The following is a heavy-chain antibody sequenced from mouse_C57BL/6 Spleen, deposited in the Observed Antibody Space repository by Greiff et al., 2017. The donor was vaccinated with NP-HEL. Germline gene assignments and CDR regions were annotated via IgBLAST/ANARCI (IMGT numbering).Heavy chain of an antibody. Sequence: QVQPQQPGAELVKPGASVKMSCKASGYTFTSYWITWVKQRPGQGLEWIGDIYPGSGSTNYNEKFKSKATLTVDTSSSTAYMQLSSLTSEDSAVYYCARGGVYDYYWYFDVWGTGTTVTVSS. CDR2: IYPGSGST. D-gene: IGHD2-4*01. CDR1: GYTFTSYW. CDR3: ARGGVYDYYWYFDV. V-gene: IGHV1-55*01. J-gene: IGHJ1*03.